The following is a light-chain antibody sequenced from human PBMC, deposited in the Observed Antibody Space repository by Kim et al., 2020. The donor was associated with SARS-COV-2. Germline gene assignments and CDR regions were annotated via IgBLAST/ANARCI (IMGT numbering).Light chain of an antibody. CDR2: QDS. V-gene: IGLV3-1*01. J-gene: IGLJ2*01. CDR1: KLGDKY. Sequence: SYELTQPPSVSVSPGQPASITCSGDKLGDKYACWYQQKPGQTPVLVFYQDSKRPSGIPERFSGSNSGNTATLTISGTQAMDEADYYCQAWDSSTVVFGGG. CDR3: QAWDSSTVV.